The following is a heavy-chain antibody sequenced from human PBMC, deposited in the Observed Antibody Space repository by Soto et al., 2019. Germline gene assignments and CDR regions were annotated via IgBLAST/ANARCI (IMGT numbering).Heavy chain of an antibody. CDR3: ARARGIAAAGTIGGY. D-gene: IGHD6-13*01. CDR2: IWYDGSNK. Sequence: PGGSLRLSCAASGFTFSSYGMHWVRQAPGKGLEWVAVIWYDGSNKYYADSVKGRFTISRDNSKNTLYLQMNSLRAEDTAVYYCARARGIAAAGTIGGYWGQGTLVTVSS. CDR1: GFTFSSYG. V-gene: IGHV3-33*01. J-gene: IGHJ4*02.